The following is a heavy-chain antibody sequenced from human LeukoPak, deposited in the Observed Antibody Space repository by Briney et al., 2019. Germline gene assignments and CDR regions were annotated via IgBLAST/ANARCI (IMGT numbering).Heavy chain of an antibody. Sequence: GRSLRLSCAASGFTFDDYAMHWVRQAPGKGLEWVSGISWNSGSIGYADSVKGRFTISRDNAKNSLYLQMNSLRAEDTALYYCAKGEPDYSYGHFDYWGQGTLVTVSS. CDR1: GFTFDDYA. J-gene: IGHJ4*02. CDR3: AKGEPDYSYGHFDY. CDR2: ISWNSGSI. D-gene: IGHD5-18*01. V-gene: IGHV3-9*01.